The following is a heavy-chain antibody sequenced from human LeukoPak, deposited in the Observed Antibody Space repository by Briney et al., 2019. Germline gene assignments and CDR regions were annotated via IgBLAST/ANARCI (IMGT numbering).Heavy chain of an antibody. V-gene: IGHV4-34*01. J-gene: IGHJ4*02. D-gene: IGHD1-26*01. CDR1: GGSFSGYY. Sequence: SETLSLTCAVYGGSFSGYYWSWIRQPPGKGLEWIGEINHSGSTNYNPSLKSRVTISVDTSKNQFSLKLSSVTAADTAVYYCARANSGSYPKFDYWGQGTLVTVSS. CDR3: ARANSGSYPKFDY. CDR2: INHSGST.